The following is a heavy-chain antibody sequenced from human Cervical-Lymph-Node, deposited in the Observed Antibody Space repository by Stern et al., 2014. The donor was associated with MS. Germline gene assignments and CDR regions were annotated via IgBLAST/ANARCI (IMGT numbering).Heavy chain of an antibody. CDR2: IYPSDSDV. CDR3: ARWSVACDS. CDR1: GYRFINNW. Sequence: EVQLVESGAEVRKPGDSLKISCKTSGYRFINNWIAWVSQVPGKGLEWIGLIYPSDSDVRYSPSFQGHVSISVDKAISTAYLQWNSLKASDTGVYYCARWSVACDSWGQGALITVSS. V-gene: IGHV5-51*03. J-gene: IGHJ4*02.